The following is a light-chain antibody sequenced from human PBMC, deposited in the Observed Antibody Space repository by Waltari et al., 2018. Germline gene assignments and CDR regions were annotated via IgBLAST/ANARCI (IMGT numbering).Light chain of an antibody. V-gene: IGLV1-40*01. CDR2: GNN. CDR1: SSNIGAGYA. CDR3: HSYDSSLSGVL. J-gene: IGLJ2*01. Sequence: QSALTQPPSVSGAPGQRVTISCTGSSSNIGAGYAVHWYHHLPGTAPKLLIFGNNNRPSGVPDRFSGSKSGTSASLAITGLQAEDEADYYCHSYDSSLSGVLFGGGTKLTVL.